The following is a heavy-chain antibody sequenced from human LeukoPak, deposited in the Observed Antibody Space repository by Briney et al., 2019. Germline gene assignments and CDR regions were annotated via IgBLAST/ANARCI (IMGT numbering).Heavy chain of an antibody. CDR1: GGSFSGYY. V-gene: IGHV4-34*01. J-gene: IGHJ6*02. CDR2: INHSGST. CDR3: ARGRSYRINYGSGSYPRRPYYGMDV. Sequence: SETLSLTCAVYGGSFSGYYWGWIRQPPGKGLEWIGEINHSGSTNYNPSLKSRVTISVDTSKNQFSLKLSSVTAADTAVYYCARGRSYRINYGSGSYPRRPYYGMDVWGQGTTVTVSS. D-gene: IGHD3-10*01.